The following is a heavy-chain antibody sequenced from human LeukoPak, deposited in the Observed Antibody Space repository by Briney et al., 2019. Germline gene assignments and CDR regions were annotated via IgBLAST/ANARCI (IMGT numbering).Heavy chain of an antibody. Sequence: ESGPTLVKPTQTLTLTCTFSGFSLSTSGVGVGWIRQPPGKALEWLTLIYWDDDKRYNPSLKSRLTVTKDVSKSQVVLTLTNVDPVDTATYYCAHRLTGYNSNWYHGDFDYWGPGTLVTVSS. D-gene: IGHD6-13*01. CDR2: IYWDDDK. CDR1: GFSLSTSGVG. J-gene: IGHJ4*02. CDR3: AHRLTGYNSNWYHGDFDY. V-gene: IGHV2-5*02.